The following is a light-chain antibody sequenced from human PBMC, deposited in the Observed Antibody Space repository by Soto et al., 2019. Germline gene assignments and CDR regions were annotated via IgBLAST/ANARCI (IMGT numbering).Light chain of an antibody. CDR1: QSISSW. V-gene: IGKV1-5*03. CDR3: QQYISYQYT. Sequence: DIQMTQSPSTLSASVGDRVTITCRASQSISSWLAWYQQKPGKAPKLLIYKASSLEGGIPSRFSGSGSETEFTLTISSLQPEDFATYYCQQYISYQYTFGQGTKLEIK. J-gene: IGKJ2*01. CDR2: KAS.